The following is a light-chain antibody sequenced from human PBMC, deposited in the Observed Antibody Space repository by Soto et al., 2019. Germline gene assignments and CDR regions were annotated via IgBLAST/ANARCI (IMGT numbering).Light chain of an antibody. CDR2: DVT. V-gene: IGLV2-11*01. J-gene: IGLJ3*02. CDR1: SSDFGGYNY. CDR3: CSYAGNYFWV. Sequence: QSVLTQPRSVSGSPGQSVTISCTGTSSDFGGYNYVSWYQQAPGKAPKLMIYDVTQRPSGVPDRFSGSKSGNTASLTISGLQAEDEADYFCCSYAGNYFWVFGGGTKLTVL.